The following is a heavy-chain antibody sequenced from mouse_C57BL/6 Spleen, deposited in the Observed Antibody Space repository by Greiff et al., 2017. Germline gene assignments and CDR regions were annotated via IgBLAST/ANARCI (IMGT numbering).Heavy chain of an antibody. D-gene: IGHD1-1*01. CDR1: GYSITSGYY. CDR3: ARDYYGSSLYWYFDV. V-gene: IGHV3-6*01. CDR2: ISYDGSN. Sequence: EVQLVESGPGLVKPSQSLSLTCSVTGYSITSGYYWNWIRQFPGNKLEWMGYISYDGSNNYNPSLKNRISITRDTSKNQFFLKLNSVTTEDTATYYCARDYYGSSLYWYFDVWGTGTTVTVSS. J-gene: IGHJ1*03.